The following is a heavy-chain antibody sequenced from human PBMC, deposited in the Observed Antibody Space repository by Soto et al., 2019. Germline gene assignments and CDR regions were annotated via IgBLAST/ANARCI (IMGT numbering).Heavy chain of an antibody. CDR3: ARTATQCSRTSCYTVSLDF. J-gene: IGHJ4*02. V-gene: IGHV4-34*01. CDR2: INRDGVT. CDR1: GGSFSGYY. D-gene: IGHD2-2*02. Sequence: SETLSLTCTVLGGSFSGYYWGWIRQPPGKGLGWIGEINRDGVTNYNPSLKSRLTISVDTSKNQFSLNLNSVTAADTAVYYCARTATQCSRTSCYTVSLDFWGQGTLVTVSS.